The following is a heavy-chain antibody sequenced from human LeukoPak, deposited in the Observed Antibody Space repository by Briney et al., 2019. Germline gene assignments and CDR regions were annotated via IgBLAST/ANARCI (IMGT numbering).Heavy chain of an antibody. CDR3: AREGPRGDCYFHCGGTFDY. Sequence: EASVKVSCKVSGYTLTELSMHWVRQAPGKGLEWMGGFDPEDGETIYAQKFQGRVTMTEDTSTDTAYMELSSLRSEDTAVYYCAREGPRGDCYFHCGGTFDYWGQGTLVTVSS. CDR1: GYTLTELS. CDR2: FDPEDGET. D-gene: IGHD2-21*02. J-gene: IGHJ4*02. V-gene: IGHV1-24*01.